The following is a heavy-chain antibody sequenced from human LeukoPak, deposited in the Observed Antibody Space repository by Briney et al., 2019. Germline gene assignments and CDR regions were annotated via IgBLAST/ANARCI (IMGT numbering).Heavy chain of an antibody. CDR3: ARERARYDLLNWFDP. V-gene: IGHV3-23*01. CDR1: GFTFSSYA. D-gene: IGHD5-12*01. Sequence: GGSLRLSCAASGFTFSSYAMSWVRQAPGKGLEWVSAISGSGGSTYCADSVKGRFTISRDNSKNTLYLQMNSLRAEDTAVYYCARERARYDLLNWFDPWGQGTLVTVSS. CDR2: ISGSGGST. J-gene: IGHJ5*02.